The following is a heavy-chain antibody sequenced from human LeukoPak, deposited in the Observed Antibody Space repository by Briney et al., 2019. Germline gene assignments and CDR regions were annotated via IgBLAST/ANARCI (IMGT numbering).Heavy chain of an antibody. CDR1: GYTFTDYY. J-gene: IGHJ5*02. CDR3: ARAGGDLRYFDSTDWFDP. CDR2: INPNRGGT. V-gene: IGHV1-2*02. Sequence: ASVKVSCKASGYTFTDYYIHWVRQAPGQGLEWMGWINPNRGGTNYAQKFQGRVTMTRDTSISTAYMELNRLRSDDTAMYYCARAGGDLRYFDSTDWFDPWGQGTLVTVSS. D-gene: IGHD3-9*01.